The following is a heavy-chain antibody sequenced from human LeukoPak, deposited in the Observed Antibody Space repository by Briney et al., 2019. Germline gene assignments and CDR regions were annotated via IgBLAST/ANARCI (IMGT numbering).Heavy chain of an antibody. Sequence: GGSLRLSCAASGFPFSSYEMNWVRQAPGKGLAWVAVIWSDGSNKYYADSVKGRFSISRDNAKNILYLQMDSLGAEDTALYYCARDYPAPDYWGQGTLVTVSS. CDR3: ARDYPAPDY. V-gene: IGHV3-33*08. CDR1: GFPFSSYE. CDR2: IWSDGSNK. J-gene: IGHJ4*02. D-gene: IGHD6-25*01.